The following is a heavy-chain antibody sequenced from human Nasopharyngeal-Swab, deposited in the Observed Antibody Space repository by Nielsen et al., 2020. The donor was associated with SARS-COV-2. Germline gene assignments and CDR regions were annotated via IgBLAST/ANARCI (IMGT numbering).Heavy chain of an antibody. D-gene: IGHD6-13*01. CDR1: GFTFSSYA. CDR2: IYSGGSST. CDR3: ANLLFSSSWYEGYYYGMDV. Sequence: GGSLRLSCAASGFTFSSYAMSWVRQAPGKGLERVSVIYSGGSSTYYADSVKGRFTISRDNSKNTLYLQMNSLRAEDTAVYYCANLLFSSSWYEGYYYGMDVWGQGTTVTVSS. J-gene: IGHJ6*02. V-gene: IGHV3-23*03.